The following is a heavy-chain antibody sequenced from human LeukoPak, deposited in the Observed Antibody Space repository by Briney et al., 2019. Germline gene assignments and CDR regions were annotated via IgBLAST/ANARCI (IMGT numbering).Heavy chain of an antibody. V-gene: IGHV3-53*01. CDR3: AKDRSSSSWYRSALDY. D-gene: IGHD6-13*01. J-gene: IGHJ4*02. CDR1: GFTVSSNY. Sequence: GGSLRLSCAASGFTVSSNYMSWVRQAPGKGLEWVSVIYSGGSTYYADSVKGRFTISRDNSKNTLYLQMNSLRAEDTAVYYCAKDRSSSSWYRSALDYWGQGTLVTVSS. CDR2: IYSGGST.